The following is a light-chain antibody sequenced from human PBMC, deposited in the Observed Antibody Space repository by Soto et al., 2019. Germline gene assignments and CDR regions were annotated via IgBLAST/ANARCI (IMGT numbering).Light chain of an antibody. CDR1: SANIANNY. CDR3: GAWASGMTTYF. Sequence: HSVLTQRPSESASPVEKVTISCSGSSANIANNYLPSYQQLPGAGTLGLIYDSDKRHSELPDRFSGSKSGASATLDITGLQTGDEADYYCGAWASGMTTYFFGTGTKVT. V-gene: IGLV1-51*01. CDR2: DSD. J-gene: IGLJ1*01.